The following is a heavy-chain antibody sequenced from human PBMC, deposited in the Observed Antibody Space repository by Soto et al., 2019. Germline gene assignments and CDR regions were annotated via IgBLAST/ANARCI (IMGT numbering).Heavy chain of an antibody. CDR2: IGIGSSTK. CDR1: GFTFRNYG. J-gene: IGHJ6*02. CDR3: AREKVVPADVDYGMDV. Sequence: PGGSLRLSCAASGFTFRNYGMNWVRQAPGKGLEWVSYIGIGSSTKYYADSVKGRFTISRDNAKNSLYLQKNSLRAEDTAVYYCAREKVVPADVDYGMDVWGQGTTVTVSS. V-gene: IGHV3-48*01. D-gene: IGHD2-2*01.